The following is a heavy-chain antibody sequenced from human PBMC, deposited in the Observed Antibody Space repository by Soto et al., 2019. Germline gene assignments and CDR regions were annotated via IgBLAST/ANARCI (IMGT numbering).Heavy chain of an antibody. D-gene: IGHD5-18*01. V-gene: IGHV5-10-1*01. J-gene: IGHJ5*02. Sequence: PGESLKISCKGSGYSFTSYWISWVRQMPGKGLEWMGRIDPSDSYTNYSPSFQGHVTISADKSISTAYLQWSSLKASDTAMYYCARHLPHSYGLGSDWFVPWGQGTLVTVSS. CDR2: IDPSDSYT. CDR3: ARHLPHSYGLGSDWFVP. CDR1: GYSFTSYW.